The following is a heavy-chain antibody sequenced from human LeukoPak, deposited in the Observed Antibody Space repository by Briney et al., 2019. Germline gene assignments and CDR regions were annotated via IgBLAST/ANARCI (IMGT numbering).Heavy chain of an antibody. V-gene: IGHV4-34*01. CDR1: SGSFSGYS. CDR2: IKDGGIT. CDR3: VRGFSGVVGDH. D-gene: IGHD3-10*01. Sequence: SETLSLTCTVYSGSFSGYSWSWIRLPPGKGLEWIGEIKDGGITNYNPSLRSRVTISKDTSNNQLSLKLHSATAADTAVYYCVRGFSGVVGDHWGQGSLVTVSS. J-gene: IGHJ4*02.